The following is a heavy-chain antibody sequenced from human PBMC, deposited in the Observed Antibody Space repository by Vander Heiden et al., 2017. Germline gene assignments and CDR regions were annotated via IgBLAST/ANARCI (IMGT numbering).Heavy chain of an antibody. D-gene: IGHD3-3*01. Sequence: EVQLLESGGGLGQPGGSLRLPCAASGFTFGGHAMNWVRQAPGKGLEWVSTVSGSGSHTYYADSVKGRFAISRDNSKNTLYLQMNNLRAEDTALYHCTKDLLGYYRPADYWGQGTLVTVSS. J-gene: IGHJ4*02. CDR1: GFTFGGHA. V-gene: IGHV3-23*01. CDR2: VSGSGSHT. CDR3: TKDLLGYYRPADY.